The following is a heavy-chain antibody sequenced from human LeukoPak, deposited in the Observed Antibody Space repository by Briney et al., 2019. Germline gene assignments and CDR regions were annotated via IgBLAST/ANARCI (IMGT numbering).Heavy chain of an antibody. CDR1: GFTFSSYS. CDR2: ISSSSSTI. D-gene: IGHD3-10*02. V-gene: IGHV3-48*01. Sequence: PGGSLRLACAASGFTFSSYSMNWVRQAPGKGLEWVSYISSSSSTIYYADSVKGRFTISRGNAKNSLYLQMNSLRAEDTAVYYCAELGITMIGGVWGKGTRSPSPQ. CDR3: AELGITMIGGV. J-gene: IGHJ6*04.